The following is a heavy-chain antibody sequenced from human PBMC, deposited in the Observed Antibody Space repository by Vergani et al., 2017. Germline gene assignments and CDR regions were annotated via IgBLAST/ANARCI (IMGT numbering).Heavy chain of an antibody. CDR1: GFTFSNAW. Sequence: EVQLVESGGGLVKPGGSLRLSCAASGFTFSNAWMSWVRQAPGKGLEWVGRIKSKTDGGTTDYAAPVKGRFTISRDDSKTTLYLQMNSLKTEDTAVYYCTTDLYYDIWTGYVRGGCYWGQGTLVTVSS. J-gene: IGHJ4*02. CDR2: IKSKTDGGTT. CDR3: TTDLYYDIWTGYVRGGCY. D-gene: IGHD3-9*01. V-gene: IGHV3-15*01.